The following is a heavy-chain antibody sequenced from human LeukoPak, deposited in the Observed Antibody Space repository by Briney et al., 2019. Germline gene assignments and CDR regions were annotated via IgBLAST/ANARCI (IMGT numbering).Heavy chain of an antibody. D-gene: IGHD1-26*01. CDR2: ISSSGSVI. CDR3: ARDRMGIDY. V-gene: IGHV3-48*01. CDR1: GFTFSTYA. J-gene: IGHJ4*02. Sequence: GGSLRLSCADSGFTFSTYAMNWVRQAPGKGLEWISYISSSGSVIYYADSVKGRFTVSRDNAKNSLYLQMNSLRAEDTAVYYCARDRMGIDYWGQGTLVTVSS.